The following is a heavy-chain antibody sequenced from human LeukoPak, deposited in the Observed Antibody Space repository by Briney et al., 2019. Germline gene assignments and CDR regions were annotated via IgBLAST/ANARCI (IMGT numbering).Heavy chain of an antibody. CDR3: AKDTYDSSEGGFDY. CDR1: GFTFDDYA. V-gene: IGHV3-9*01. D-gene: IGHD3-22*01. J-gene: IGHJ4*02. Sequence: GGSLRLSCAASGFTFDDYAMHWVRQAPGKGLEWVSGISWNSGSIGYADSVKGRFTISRDNAKNSLYLQMNSLRAEDTALYYCAKDTYDSSEGGFDYWGQGTLVTVSS. CDR2: ISWNSGSI.